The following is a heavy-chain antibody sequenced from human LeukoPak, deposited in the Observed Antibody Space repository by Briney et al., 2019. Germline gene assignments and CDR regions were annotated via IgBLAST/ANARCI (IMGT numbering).Heavy chain of an antibody. V-gene: IGHV3-23*01. CDR3: AKLPHSIYEKYFQH. J-gene: IGHJ1*01. CDR2: ISGSGGST. CDR1: GFTFSSYA. D-gene: IGHD5/OR15-5a*01. Sequence: SGGSLRLSCAASGFTFSSYAMGWVRQAPGKGLEWVSAISGSGGSTYYADSVKGRFTISRDNSKNTLYLQMNSLRAEDTAVYYCAKLPHSIYEKYFQHWGQGTLVTVSS.